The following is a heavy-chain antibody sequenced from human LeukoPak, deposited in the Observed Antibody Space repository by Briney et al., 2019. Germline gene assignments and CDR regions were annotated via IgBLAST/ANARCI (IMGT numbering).Heavy chain of an antibody. CDR3: ARGGPEDRTWRYYIDF. V-gene: IGHV4-59*01. CDR2: ISHNGNT. CDR1: GDSINKYF. J-gene: IGHJ4*02. Sequence: MPSETLSLTCTVSGDSINKYFWSWLRQSPGKGPEWLGYISHNGNTNYYPSLKSRVTISLDKSNNQFSLRLSSVTAADTAVYYCARGGPEDRTWRYYIDFWGQGILVTVSS.